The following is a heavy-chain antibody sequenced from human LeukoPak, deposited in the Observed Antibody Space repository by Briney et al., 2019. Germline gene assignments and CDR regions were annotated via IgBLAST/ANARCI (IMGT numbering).Heavy chain of an antibody. V-gene: IGHV4-39*01. J-gene: IGHJ4*02. CDR3: VSPRGFSYGYFDY. CDR2: IYYSKNT. D-gene: IGHD5-18*01. Sequence: PSDTLSLTCTVSGGSISSSSAYWGWIRPPPGKGLEWIGSIYYSKNTYYNPSLKSRVTISADTSENQFSLTLGSVSATDTAVYYCVSPRGFSYGYFDYWGQGTLVTVSS. CDR1: GGSISSSSAY.